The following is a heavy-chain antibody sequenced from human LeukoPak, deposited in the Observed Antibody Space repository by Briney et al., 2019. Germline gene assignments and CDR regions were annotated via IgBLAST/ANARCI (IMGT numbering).Heavy chain of an antibody. CDR2: IYYSGST. Sequence: SETLSLTCTVSGGSVSSGSYYWSWIRQPPGKGLEWIGYIYYSGSTNYNPSLESRVTISVDTSKNQFSLKLSSVTAADTAVYYCARGYGDYYFDYWGQGTLVTVSS. J-gene: IGHJ4*02. D-gene: IGHD4-17*01. CDR3: ARGYGDYYFDY. V-gene: IGHV4-61*01. CDR1: GGSVSSGSYY.